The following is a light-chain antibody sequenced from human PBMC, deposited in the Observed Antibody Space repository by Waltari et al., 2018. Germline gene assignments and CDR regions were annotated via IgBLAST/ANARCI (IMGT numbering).Light chain of an antibody. CDR3: QSYDSSLSGWV. J-gene: IGLJ3*02. Sequence: QSVLTQPPSVSGAPGQRVTISCTGSSSNIGAGYAVHWYQQLPGTAPKHLIYGNINRPSGVPDRFAGSKSGTSASLAITGLQAEDGADYYCQSYDSSLSGWVFGGGTKLTVL. CDR1: SSNIGAGYA. CDR2: GNI. V-gene: IGLV1-40*01.